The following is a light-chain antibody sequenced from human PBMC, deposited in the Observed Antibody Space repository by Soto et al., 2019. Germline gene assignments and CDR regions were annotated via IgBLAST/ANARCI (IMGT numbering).Light chain of an antibody. CDR2: DVS. CDR1: SSDVGGYNY. CDR3: GSYTSSTFWV. Sequence: QSALTQPASVSGSPGQSITISCTGTSSDVGGYNYVSWYQQHPGKAPKLMIYDVSNRPSGVSNRFSGSKSGNTASLTISGLQAEDEADYYCGSYTSSTFWVFGGGTKLTVL. V-gene: IGLV2-14*01. J-gene: IGLJ3*02.